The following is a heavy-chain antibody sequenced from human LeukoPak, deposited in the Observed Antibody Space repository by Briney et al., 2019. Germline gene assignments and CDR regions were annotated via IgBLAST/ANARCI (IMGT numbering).Heavy chain of an antibody. CDR1: GFNFSSYA. V-gene: IGHV3-30*14. CDR2: IFYDGSTK. J-gene: IGHJ4*02. Sequence: GGSLRLSCAASGFNFSSYAMHWVRQAPGKGLEWVAIIFYDGSTKYYADSVKGRFTISRDNSKNTLFLQMNSLSTEDTAMYYCARQDYYGSGSPKEIDYWGQGTLVTVSS. D-gene: IGHD3-10*01. CDR3: ARQDYYGSGSPKEIDY.